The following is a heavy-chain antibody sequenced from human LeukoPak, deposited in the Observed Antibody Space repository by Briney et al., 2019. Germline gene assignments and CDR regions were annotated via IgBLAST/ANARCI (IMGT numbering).Heavy chain of an antibody. CDR2: TYYRSKWNT. D-gene: IGHD6-6*01. Sequence: SQTLSLTCAISGDTVSSNTAAWNWIRQSPSRGLEWLGRTYYRSKWNTDYAASVQNRVTINPDTSTNQFSLQLKSATPEDTAVYYCSRQRSTSTYYFGLDVWGQGTTVTVSS. V-gene: IGHV6-1*01. J-gene: IGHJ6*02. CDR3: SRQRSTSTYYFGLDV. CDR1: GDTVSSNTAA.